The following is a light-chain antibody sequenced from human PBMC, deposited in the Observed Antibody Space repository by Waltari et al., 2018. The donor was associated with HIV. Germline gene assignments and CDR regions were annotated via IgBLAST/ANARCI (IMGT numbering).Light chain of an antibody. CDR1: PSNIGKNY. Sequence: QSLLTRPPSVSAAPGHTVTISCSGTPSNIGKNYVSWYQHIPGKPPKLLIFENDKRPSEIPDRFSGLKSGTSATLGIIGLQPGDEADYFCGTWDSSLSAYVFTTGTKVTV. J-gene: IGLJ1*01. V-gene: IGLV1-51*02. CDR3: GTWDSSLSAYV. CDR2: END.